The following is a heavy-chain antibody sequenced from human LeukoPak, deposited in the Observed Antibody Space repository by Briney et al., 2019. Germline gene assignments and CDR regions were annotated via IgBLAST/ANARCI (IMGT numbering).Heavy chain of an antibody. CDR2: IIPIFGTA. CDR1: GGTFSSYA. D-gene: IGHD3-22*01. J-gene: IGHJ4*02. Sequence: ASVKVSCKASGGTFSSYAISWVRQAPGQGLEWMGGIIPIFGTANYAQKFQGRVTITADESTSTAYMELSSLRSEDTAVYYCARDYYDSSGSPEDYWGQGTLVTVSS. CDR3: ARDYYDSSGSPEDY. V-gene: IGHV1-69*13.